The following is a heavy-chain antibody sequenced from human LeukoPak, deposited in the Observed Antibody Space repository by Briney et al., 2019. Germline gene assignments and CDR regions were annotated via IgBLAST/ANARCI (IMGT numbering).Heavy chain of an antibody. J-gene: IGHJ4*02. CDR2: IRYDGSNK. Sequence: PGGSLRLSCAASGFTFSSYGMHWVRQAPGKGLEWVAFIRYDGSNKYYADSVKGRFTISRDNSKNTLYLQMNSLRAEDTAVYYCAKGHELELPNYFDYWGQGTLVTVSS. D-gene: IGHD1-7*01. V-gene: IGHV3-30*02. CDR1: GFTFSSYG. CDR3: AKGHELELPNYFDY.